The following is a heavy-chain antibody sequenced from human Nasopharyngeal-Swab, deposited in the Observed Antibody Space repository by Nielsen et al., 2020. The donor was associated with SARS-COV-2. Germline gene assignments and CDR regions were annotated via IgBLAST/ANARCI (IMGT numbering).Heavy chain of an antibody. D-gene: IGHD6-13*01. CDR1: GGSISSGSYY. J-gene: IGHJ6*02. CDR3: ARAAAATTFMYYYYGMDV. Sequence: SETLSLTCTVSGGSISSGSYYWSWIRQPAGRGLDWIGRIYTSGSTNYNPSLKSLFTKSVDTSKNQFSLKLSSVTAADTAVYYCARAAAATTFMYYYYGMDVWGQGTTVTVSS. V-gene: IGHV4-61*02. CDR2: IYTSGST.